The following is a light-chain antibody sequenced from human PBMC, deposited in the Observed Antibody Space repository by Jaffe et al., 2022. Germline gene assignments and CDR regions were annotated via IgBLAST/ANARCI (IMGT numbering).Light chain of an antibody. CDR3: GTWDTSLSAWV. J-gene: IGLJ3*02. Sequence: QSVLTQPPSVSAAPGQEVTISCSGSNSNIGDNYVSWYQHLPTTAPKLLIYENNKRPSGIPDRFSGSRSGTSATLGITGLQTGDEADYYCGTWDTSLSAWVFGGGTTLTVL. CDR1: NSNIGDNY. CDR2: ENN. V-gene: IGLV1-51*02.